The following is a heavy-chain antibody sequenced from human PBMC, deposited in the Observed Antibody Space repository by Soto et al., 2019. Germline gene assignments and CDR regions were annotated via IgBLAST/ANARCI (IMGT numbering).Heavy chain of an antibody. V-gene: IGHV3-23*01. J-gene: IGHJ4*02. CDR3: ATTERQLAIFDY. CDR1: GFPLTNYA. CDR2: ITGGGGGRT. Sequence: PGGSLRLSCAASGFPLTNYAMNWVRQAPGKGLEWVSTITGGGGGRTNYADSVKGRFTISRDNSKNTLYLQMNSLRAEDTAVYYCATTERQLAIFDYWGQGTLVTVSS. D-gene: IGHD6-6*01.